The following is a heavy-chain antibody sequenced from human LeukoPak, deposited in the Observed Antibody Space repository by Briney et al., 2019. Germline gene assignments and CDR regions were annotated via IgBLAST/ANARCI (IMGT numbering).Heavy chain of an antibody. D-gene: IGHD4-23*01. Sequence: GGSLRLSCAASGFTFSSYEMNWVRQAPGKGLEWVSYISSSGSTIYYADSVKGRFTISRDNAKNSLYLQMNSLRAEDTAVYYCARADCGGPTRRYYMDVWGKGTTVTVSS. CDR1: GFTFSSYE. CDR3: ARADCGGPTRRYYMDV. J-gene: IGHJ6*03. CDR2: ISSSGSTI. V-gene: IGHV3-48*03.